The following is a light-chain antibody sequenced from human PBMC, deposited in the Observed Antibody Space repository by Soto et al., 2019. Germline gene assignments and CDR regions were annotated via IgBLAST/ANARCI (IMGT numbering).Light chain of an antibody. Sequence: EIVLTQSPGTLSLSPGERATLSRRASQRVSSSYLAWYQHKPGHAPRLLIDGASSRATGMRDRFSGSGSVIDFALTVSRLKPEDFAVYYCEQYGSSPHNFGQGTKLEI. CDR1: QRVSSSY. CDR2: GAS. J-gene: IGKJ2*01. CDR3: EQYGSSPHN. V-gene: IGKV3-20*01.